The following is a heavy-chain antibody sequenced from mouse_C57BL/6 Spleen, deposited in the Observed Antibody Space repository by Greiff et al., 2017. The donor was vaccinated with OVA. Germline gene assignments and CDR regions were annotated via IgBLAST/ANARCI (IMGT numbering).Heavy chain of an antibody. Sequence: QVHVKQPGAELVKPGASVKMSCKASGYTFTSYWITWVKQRPGQGLEWIGDIYPGSGSTNYNEKFKSKATLTVDTSSSTAYMQLSSLTSEDSAVYYCARYYDYDGSFDYWGQGTTLTVSS. J-gene: IGHJ2*01. D-gene: IGHD2-4*01. CDR3: ARYYDYDGSFDY. V-gene: IGHV1-55*01. CDR2: IYPGSGST. CDR1: GYTFTSYW.